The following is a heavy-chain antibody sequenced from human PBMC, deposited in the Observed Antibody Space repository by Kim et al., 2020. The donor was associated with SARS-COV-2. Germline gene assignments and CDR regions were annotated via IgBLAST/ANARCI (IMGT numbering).Heavy chain of an antibody. J-gene: IGHJ4*02. D-gene: IGHD6-19*01. CDR1: GYTFINYV. CDR2: ISLGHDDT. Sequence: ASVKVSCKASGYTFINYVMHWVRQAPGQRLEWMGLISLGHDDTKYSQKFRGRVTITRDTTASTAYMELSSLRSEDTAVYYCARGSGWAFDYWGQGTLVTVAS. V-gene: IGHV1-3*01. CDR3: ARGSGWAFDY.